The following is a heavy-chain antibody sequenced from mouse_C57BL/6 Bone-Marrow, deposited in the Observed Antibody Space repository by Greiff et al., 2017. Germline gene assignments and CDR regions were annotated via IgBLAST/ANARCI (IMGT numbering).Heavy chain of an antibody. CDR3: FYYGTTRNY. V-gene: IGHV14-4*01. D-gene: IGHD2-1*01. J-gene: IGHJ2*01. Sequence: EVQLQQSGAELVRPGASVKLSCTASGFNIKDDYMHWVKQRPEQGLEWIGWIDPENGDTEYASKFQGKATITADTSSNTAYLQLSSLTSEDTAVYYCFYYGTTRNYWGQGTTLTVSS. CDR2: IDPENGDT. CDR1: GFNIKDDY.